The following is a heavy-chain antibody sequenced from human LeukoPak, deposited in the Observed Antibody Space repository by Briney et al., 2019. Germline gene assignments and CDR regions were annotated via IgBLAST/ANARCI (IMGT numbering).Heavy chain of an antibody. V-gene: IGHV1-24*01. D-gene: IGHD4-17*01. CDR1: GYTLTELS. CDR3: ATSLDYGEDYYYMDV. Sequence: ASVKVSCKVSGYTLTELSMHWVRQAPGKGLEWMGGFDPEDGETIYAQKFQGRVTMTEDTSTDTAYMELSSLRSEDTAVYYCATSLDYGEDYYYMDVRGKGTTVTVSS. J-gene: IGHJ6*03. CDR2: FDPEDGET.